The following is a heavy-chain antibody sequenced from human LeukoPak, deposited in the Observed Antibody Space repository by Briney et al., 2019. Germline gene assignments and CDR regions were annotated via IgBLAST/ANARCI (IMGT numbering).Heavy chain of an antibody. CDR2: ISSSGSTI. CDR1: GFTFSSYE. V-gene: IGHV3-48*03. J-gene: IGHJ3*02. D-gene: IGHD5-12*01. Sequence: GGSLRLSCAASGFTFSSYEMNWVRQAPGKGLEWVSYISSSGSTIYYADSVKGRFTISRDNAKNSLYLQMNSLRAEDTAVYYCAKGYSGYVMKDAFDIWGQGTMVTVSS. CDR3: AKGYSGYVMKDAFDI.